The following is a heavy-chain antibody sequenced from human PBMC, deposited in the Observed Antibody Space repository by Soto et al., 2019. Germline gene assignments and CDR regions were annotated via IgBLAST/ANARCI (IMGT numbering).Heavy chain of an antibody. J-gene: IGHJ4*02. CDR2: IGFDGRSI. Sequence: GGSLRLSCVASGFRFGTTGIHWVRQAPGKGLEWVAVIGFDGRSIFYGDSVKGRFTVSRDNSKNTAFLQMDSLRPGDTGAYYCARDAIRQQLPDWGQGTLVTVSS. D-gene: IGHD6-13*01. V-gene: IGHV3-30*03. CDR1: GFRFGTTG. CDR3: ARDAIRQQLPD.